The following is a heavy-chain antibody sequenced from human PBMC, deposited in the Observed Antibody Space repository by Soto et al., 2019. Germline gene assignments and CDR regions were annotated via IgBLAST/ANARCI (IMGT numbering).Heavy chain of an antibody. J-gene: IGHJ4*02. V-gene: IGHV2-5*02. CDR2: IYWDDDK. D-gene: IGHD3-3*01. CDR1: GFSLTTSGVG. Sequence: QITLNESGPTQVKPRQTLTLTCTFSGFSLTTSGVGVGWIRQSPGKAPEWLALIYWDDDKGYSPSLKSRLTITKDTAKTQVVRTMADLDPADTATYYCAHRVLRTVFGLVTTTAIYFDFWGQGTPVAVSS. CDR3: AHRVLRTVFGLVTTTAIYFDF.